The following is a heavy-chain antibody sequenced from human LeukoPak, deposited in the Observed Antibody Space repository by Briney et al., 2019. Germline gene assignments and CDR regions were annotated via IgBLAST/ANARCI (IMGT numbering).Heavy chain of an antibody. J-gene: IGHJ4*02. CDR1: GFSFSSYD. CDR2: VSLSSTYI. CDR3: ARDQWIRGSFDY. D-gene: IGHD3-10*01. V-gene: IGHV3-21*01. Sequence: AGGSLRLSCAASGFSFSSYDFNWVRQAPGKGLEWVSSVSLSSTYIYYADSVKGRFTISRDNAKNSLYLQMNSLRAEDTAVYYCARDQWIRGSFDYWGQGTLVTVSS.